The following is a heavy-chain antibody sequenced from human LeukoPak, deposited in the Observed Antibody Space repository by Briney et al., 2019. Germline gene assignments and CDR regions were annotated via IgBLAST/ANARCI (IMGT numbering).Heavy chain of an antibody. V-gene: IGHV4-4*07. D-gene: IGHD1-14*01. J-gene: IGHJ4*02. CDR1: GGSISSYF. CDR3: AKSALSRAPGSTFDY. Sequence: SETLSLTCTVSGGSISSYFRWRLRQPAGKGLEWIGRIYNSGGTNYEPSLKGRVTMSGDTSKNSVSLELSWVTAADTAVYYCAKSALSRAPGSTFDYWGQGTLVTVSS. CDR2: IYNSGGT.